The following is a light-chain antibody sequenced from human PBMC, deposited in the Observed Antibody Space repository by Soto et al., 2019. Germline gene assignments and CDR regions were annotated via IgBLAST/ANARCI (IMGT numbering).Light chain of an antibody. V-gene: IGKV1-5*03. Sequence: DIQMTQSPSTLSASVGDRVTITCRASQSISSWLAWYQQKPGKAPKLLIYKASSLESGVPSRFSGSGYGTEFTLTISSLQPDDSATYYCQQYNSYSLTFGGGTKVEIK. CDR3: QQYNSYSLT. CDR2: KAS. J-gene: IGKJ4*01. CDR1: QSISSW.